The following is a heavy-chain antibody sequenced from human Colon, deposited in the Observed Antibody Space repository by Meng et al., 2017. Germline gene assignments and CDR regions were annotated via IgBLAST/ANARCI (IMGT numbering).Heavy chain of an antibody. J-gene: IGHJ4*02. V-gene: IGHV1-24*01. D-gene: IGHD1-26*01. Sequence: ASVKVSCKVSGWTLTELSIHWVRQARGQGLDWMGRFDPDDDETVYAQNFQGRLTMTEDTSANTAYMELSGLRSDDTAVYFCSSDRRLGAFHFWGQGTLVTVSS. CDR2: FDPDDDET. CDR3: SSDRRLGAFHF. CDR1: GWTLTELS.